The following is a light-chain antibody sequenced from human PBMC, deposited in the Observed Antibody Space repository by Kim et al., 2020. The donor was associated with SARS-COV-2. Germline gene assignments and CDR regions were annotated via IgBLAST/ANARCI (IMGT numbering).Light chain of an antibody. Sequence: SPGQRATLSCRASQSVSSSYLAWFQQKAGQAPRLLISGASSRPTGIPDRFSGSGSGTDFTLTISRLEPEDFAVYYCQQNGNSPPTFGQGTKVDIK. CDR1: QSVSSSY. CDR2: GAS. CDR3: QQNGNSPPT. V-gene: IGKV3-20*01. J-gene: IGKJ1*01.